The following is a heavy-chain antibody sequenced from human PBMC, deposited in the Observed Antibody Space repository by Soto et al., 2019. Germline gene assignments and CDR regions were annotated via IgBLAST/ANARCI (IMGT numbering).Heavy chain of an antibody. CDR1: GFTFSSSA. D-gene: IGHD3-10*01. J-gene: IGHJ4*02. CDR2: ISDSGGRT. Sequence: SGGSLRLSCAASGFTFSSSAMSWVRQAPGKGLEWVSGISDSGGRTYYADSVKGRFTISRDNSKNTLYLQMNSLRAEDTAVYYCAKGTYYYGSAPYYFDYWGQGALVTVSS. V-gene: IGHV3-23*01. CDR3: AKGTYYYGSAPYYFDY.